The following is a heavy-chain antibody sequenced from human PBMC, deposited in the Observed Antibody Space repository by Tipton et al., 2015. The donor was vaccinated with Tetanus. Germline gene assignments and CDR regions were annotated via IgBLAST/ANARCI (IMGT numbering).Heavy chain of an antibody. CDR3: AREADCSGGSCFSGDFDN. CDR1: GFIFSSYG. Sequence: SLRLSCAASGFIFSSYGIHWVRQAPGKGLEWVAVSWYDGTDTYYADSVKGRFTLSRDNSKNTLYLQMNSLRAGDTALYYCAREADCSGGSCFSGDFDNWGQGTQVTVSS. V-gene: IGHV3-33*01. D-gene: IGHD2-15*01. CDR2: SWYDGTDT. J-gene: IGHJ4*02.